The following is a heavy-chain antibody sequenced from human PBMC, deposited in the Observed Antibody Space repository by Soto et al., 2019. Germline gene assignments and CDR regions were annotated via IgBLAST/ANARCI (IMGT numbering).Heavy chain of an antibody. CDR1: GYTFTGYY. CDR2: INPNSGGT. V-gene: IGHV1-2*04. CDR3: ARDMNYGGNSAHPDYYYSSGMDV. Sequence: ASVKVSCKASGYTFTGYYMHWVRQAPGQGLEWMGWINPNSGGTNYAQKFQGWVTMTRDTSISTAYMELSRLRSDDTAVYYCARDMNYGGNSAHPDYYYSSGMDVWGQGTTVTVSS. J-gene: IGHJ6*02. D-gene: IGHD4-17*01.